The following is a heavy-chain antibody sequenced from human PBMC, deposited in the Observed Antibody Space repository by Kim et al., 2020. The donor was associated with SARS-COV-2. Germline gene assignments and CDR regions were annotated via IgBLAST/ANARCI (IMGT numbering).Heavy chain of an antibody. J-gene: IGHJ6*02. D-gene: IGHD1-26*01. Sequence: ASVKVSCKASGYTFTGYYMHWVRQAPGQGLEWMGWINPNSGGTNYAQKFQGWVTMTRDTSISTAYMELSRLRSDDTAVYYCARDYPMDGGSSRRGYYYYYGMDVWGQGTTVTVSS. CDR3: ARDYPMDGGSSRRGYYYYYGMDV. CDR1: GYTFTGYY. V-gene: IGHV1-2*04. CDR2: INPNSGGT.